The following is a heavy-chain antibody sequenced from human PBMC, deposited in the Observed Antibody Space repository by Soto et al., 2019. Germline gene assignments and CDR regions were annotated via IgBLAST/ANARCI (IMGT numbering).Heavy chain of an antibody. Sequence: SETLSLTCTVSGGSISSSSYYWGWIRQPPGKGLEWIGSIYYSGSTYYNPSLKSRVTISVDTSKNQFSLKLSSVTAADTAVYYCASVWGSGGTTHAFDIWGQGTMVTVSS. CDR1: GGSISSSSYY. CDR2: IYYSGST. CDR3: ASVWGSGGTTHAFDI. J-gene: IGHJ3*02. V-gene: IGHV4-39*01. D-gene: IGHD2-15*01.